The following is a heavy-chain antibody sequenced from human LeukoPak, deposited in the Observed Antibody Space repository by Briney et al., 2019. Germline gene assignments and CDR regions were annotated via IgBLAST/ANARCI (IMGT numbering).Heavy chain of an antibody. Sequence: ASVKVSCKASGYTFTAYYMHWVRQAPGQGLEWMGWINPNSGGTNYAQKFQGRVTMTRDTSISTAYMELSRLRSDDTAVYYCARATATYYDFWSGRLPDYRGQGTLVTVSS. V-gene: IGHV1-2*02. CDR3: ARATATYYDFWSGRLPDY. D-gene: IGHD3-3*01. J-gene: IGHJ4*02. CDR2: INPNSGGT. CDR1: GYTFTAYY.